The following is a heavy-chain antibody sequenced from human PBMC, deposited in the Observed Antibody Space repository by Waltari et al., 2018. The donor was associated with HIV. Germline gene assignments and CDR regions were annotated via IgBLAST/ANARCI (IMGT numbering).Heavy chain of an antibody. D-gene: IGHD2-2*01. V-gene: IGHV3-23*01. Sequence: EVQLLESGGGLVQPGGYLRLSCAASAFTLRSHAPSCVRQAAGKGLEWVSAISGSGGSTYYADSVKGRFTISRDKSKNTLYLQMNSLRAEDTAVYYCAKDRVVPAAHFDYWGQGTLVTVSS. CDR2: ISGSGGST. J-gene: IGHJ4*02. CDR1: AFTLRSHA. CDR3: AKDRVVPAAHFDY.